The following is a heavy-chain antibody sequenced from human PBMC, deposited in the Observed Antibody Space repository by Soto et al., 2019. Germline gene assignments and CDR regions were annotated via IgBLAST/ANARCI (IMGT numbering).Heavy chain of an antibody. CDR2: INHSGST. CDR3: ARGPTRGKNYYYYYGMDV. CDR1: GGSFSGYY. V-gene: IGHV4-34*01. Sequence: SETLSFTCAVYGGSFSGYYWSWIRQPPGKGLEWIGEINHSGSTNYNPSLKSRVTISVDTSKNQFSLKLSSVTAADTAVYYCARGPTRGKNYYYYYGMDVWGQGTTVTVSS. J-gene: IGHJ6*02.